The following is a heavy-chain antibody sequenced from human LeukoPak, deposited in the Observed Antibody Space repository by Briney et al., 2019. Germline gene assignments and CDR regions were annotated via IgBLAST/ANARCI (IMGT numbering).Heavy chain of an antibody. V-gene: IGHV4-34*01. CDR1: GGSFSGYY. CDR3: ARLRGYCSGGSCRAIDY. D-gene: IGHD2-15*01. J-gene: IGHJ4*02. CDR2: INHSGST. Sequence: PSETLSLTCAVYGGSFSGYYWSWIRQPPGKGLEWIGEINHSGSTNYNPSLKSRVTISVDTSKNQFSLKLSSVTAADTAVYYCARLRGYCSGGSCRAIDYWGQGTLVTVSS.